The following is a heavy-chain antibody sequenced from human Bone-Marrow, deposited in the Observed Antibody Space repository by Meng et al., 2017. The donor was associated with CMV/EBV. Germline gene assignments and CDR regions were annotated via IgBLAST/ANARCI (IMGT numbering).Heavy chain of an antibody. CDR1: GYTFTSYG. D-gene: IGHD2-2*01. Sequence: ASVKVSCKASGYTFTSYGISWVRQAPGQGLEWMGWINPNSGGTNYAQKFQGRVTMTRDTSISTAYMELSRLRSDDTAVYYCARVRHCSSTSCYLLISTWLQHWGQGTLVPSPQ. J-gene: IGHJ1*01. V-gene: IGHV1-2*02. CDR2: INPNSGGT. CDR3: ARVRHCSSTSCYLLISTWLQH.